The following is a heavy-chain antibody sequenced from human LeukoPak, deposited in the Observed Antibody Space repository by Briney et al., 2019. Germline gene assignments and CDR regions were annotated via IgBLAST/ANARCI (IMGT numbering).Heavy chain of an antibody. D-gene: IGHD1-26*01. CDR3: ARPSGSPRLAYYYYMDV. CDR1: GYTFTSYD. V-gene: IGHV1-8*01. CDR2: MNPNSGNT. J-gene: IGHJ6*03. Sequence: ASVKVSCKASGYTFTSYDINWVRQATGQGLEWMGWMNPNSGNTGYAQKFQGRVTITADESTSTAYMELSSLRSEDTAVYYCARPSGSPRLAYYYYMDVWGKGTTVTVSS.